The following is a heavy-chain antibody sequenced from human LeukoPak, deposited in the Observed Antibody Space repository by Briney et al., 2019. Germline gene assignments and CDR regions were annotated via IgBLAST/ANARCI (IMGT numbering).Heavy chain of an antibody. CDR1: GFTFSGHS. CDR2: IFGNGVKT. Sequence: GGSLRLSCAASGFTFSGHSMTWVRQTPGKGLEWVSVIFGNGVKTYYADSLKGRFTISRDNPKSTLYLQMNSLRADDTAVYNCARVGDWSNYFGMDAWGQGTTVSVSS. V-gene: IGHV3-23*01. CDR3: ARVGDWSNYFGMDA. D-gene: IGHD3-16*01. J-gene: IGHJ6*02.